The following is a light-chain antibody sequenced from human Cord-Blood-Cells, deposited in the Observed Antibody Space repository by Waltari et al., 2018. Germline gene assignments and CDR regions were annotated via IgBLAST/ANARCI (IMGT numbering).Light chain of an antibody. CDR1: SLNVGGYTY. Sequence: QSALTQHASVSGSPEQPITISCPGTSLNVGGYTYVPWYQQPPGKAPKLMIYEVSNRPSGVSNRFSGSKSGNTASLTISGLQAEDEADYYCSSYTSSSTYVFGTGTKVTVL. V-gene: IGLV2-14*01. CDR3: SSYTSSSTYV. CDR2: EVS. J-gene: IGLJ1*01.